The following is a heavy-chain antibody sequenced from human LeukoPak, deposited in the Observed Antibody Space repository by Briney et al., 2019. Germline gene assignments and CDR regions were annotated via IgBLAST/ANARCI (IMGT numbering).Heavy chain of an antibody. V-gene: IGHV4-59*01. CDR2: IYYTGST. CDR3: AKEREYCSSGSCYYDLDV. J-gene: IGHJ6*02. Sequence: SETLSLTCTVSGDSMKSYYWTWIRQPPGKGLEWIGYIYYTGSTNYNPSLKSRVTISVDTSKNQFSLKLSSVTAADTAVYYCAKEREYCSSGSCYYDLDVWGQGTTVTVSS. D-gene: IGHD2-15*01. CDR1: GDSMKSYY.